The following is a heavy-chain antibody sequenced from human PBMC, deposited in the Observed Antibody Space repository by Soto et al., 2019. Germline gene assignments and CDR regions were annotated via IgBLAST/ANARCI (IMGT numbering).Heavy chain of an antibody. CDR3: ARRPAGIDY. CDR1: GYSFTSDW. D-gene: IGHD3-10*01. Sequence: GESLKISCKGSGYSFTSDWIAWVRQMPGKGLEWMGVIYPSDSEARYSPSFQGQVTISADKSIDTAYLQWSSLKASDTAMYYCARRPAGIDYWGQGTLVTVSS. J-gene: IGHJ4*02. V-gene: IGHV5-51*01. CDR2: IYPSDSEA.